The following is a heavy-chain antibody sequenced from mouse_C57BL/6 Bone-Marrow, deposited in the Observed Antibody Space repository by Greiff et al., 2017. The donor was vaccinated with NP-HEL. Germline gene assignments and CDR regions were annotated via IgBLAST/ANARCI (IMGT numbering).Heavy chain of an antibody. V-gene: IGHV1-69*01. D-gene: IGHD2-3*01. CDR3: ARKGLLRPWFAY. CDR1: GYTFTSYW. Sequence: QVQLKQPGAELVMPGASVKLSCKASGYTFTSYWMHWVKQRPGQGLEWIGEIDPSDSYTNYNQKFKGKSTLTVDKSSRQAFMQLISLPSEDSAVYYCARKGLLRPWFAYWGQGTLLTVSA. J-gene: IGHJ3*01. CDR2: IDPSDSYT.